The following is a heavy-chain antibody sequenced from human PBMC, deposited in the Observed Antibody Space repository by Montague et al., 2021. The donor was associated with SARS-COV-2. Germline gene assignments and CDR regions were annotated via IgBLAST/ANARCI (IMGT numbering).Heavy chain of an antibody. CDR1: GGSISSYY. V-gene: IGHV4-59*01. CDR2: IYYSGST. D-gene: IGHD2-8*01. J-gene: IGHJ6*02. CDR3: AREGDFCTWYYYGMDV. Sequence: SETLSLTCTVSGGSISSYYWSWIRQPPGKGLEWIGYIYYSGSTNYNPSLKSRVTISVDTSKNQFSLKLSSVTAADTAVYYCAREGDFCTWYYYGMDVWGQGTTVTVSS.